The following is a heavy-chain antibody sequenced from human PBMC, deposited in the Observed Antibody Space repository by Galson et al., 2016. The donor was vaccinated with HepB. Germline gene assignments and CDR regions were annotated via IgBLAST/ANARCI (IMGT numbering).Heavy chain of an antibody. CDR3: ARDLTDYFGSGSYYNGGPWFDC. V-gene: IGHV3-7*01. Sequence: SLRLSCAASGFNFRSYWMSWVRQAPGKGLEWVANINLDGSEKYYVDSVKGRFTISRDNAKNSLYLQMNSLRAEDTAIYYCARDLTDYFGSGSYYNGGPWFDCWGQGTLVTVSS. CDR1: GFNFRSYW. D-gene: IGHD3-10*01. CDR2: INLDGSEK. J-gene: IGHJ5*01.